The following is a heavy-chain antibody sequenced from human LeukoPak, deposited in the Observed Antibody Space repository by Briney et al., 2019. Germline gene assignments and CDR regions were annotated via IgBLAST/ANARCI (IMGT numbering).Heavy chain of an antibody. V-gene: IGHV3-48*04. Sequence: GGSLGLSCAASGFTFSSYSMNWIRQAPGKGLEWVSYISSSGSTIYYADSVKGRFTISRDNAKNSLYLQMNSLRAEDTAVYYCARDQGNWNLDNWGQGTLVTVSS. CDR3: ARDQGNWNLDN. CDR2: ISSSGSTI. D-gene: IGHD1-1*01. CDR1: GFTFSSYS. J-gene: IGHJ4*02.